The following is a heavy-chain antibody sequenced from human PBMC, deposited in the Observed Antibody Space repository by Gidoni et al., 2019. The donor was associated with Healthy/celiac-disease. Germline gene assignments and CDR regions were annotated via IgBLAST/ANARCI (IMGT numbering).Heavy chain of an antibody. D-gene: IGHD6-6*01. V-gene: IGHV3-30*18. CDR1: GFTFSSYG. Sequence: QVQLVESGGGVVQPGRSLRLSWAASGFTFSSYGMHWVRQAPGQGLEWVAVISYDGSNKYYADSVKGRFTISRDNSKNTLYLQMNSLRAEDTAVYYCAKDLDSSSLDYWGQGTLVTVS. CDR3: AKDLDSSSLDY. J-gene: IGHJ4*02. CDR2: ISYDGSNK.